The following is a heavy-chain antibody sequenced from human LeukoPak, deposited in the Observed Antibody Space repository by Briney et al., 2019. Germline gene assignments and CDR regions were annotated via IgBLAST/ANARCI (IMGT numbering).Heavy chain of an antibody. CDR1: GGSISSGGYY. CDR2: IYYSGST. Sequence: PSETLSLTCTVSGGSISSGGYYWSWIRQPPGKGLEWIGYIYYSGSTYYNPSLKSRVSISVDTSKNHFSLRLSSVTAADTAVYYCARDPIGSYGLDYWGQGTLVTGSS. J-gene: IGHJ4*02. CDR3: ARDPIGSYGLDY. D-gene: IGHD1-26*01. V-gene: IGHV4-31*03.